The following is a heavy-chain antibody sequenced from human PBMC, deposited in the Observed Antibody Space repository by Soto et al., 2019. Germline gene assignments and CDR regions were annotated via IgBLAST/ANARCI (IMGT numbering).Heavy chain of an antibody. CDR2: ISGYNGNT. Sequence: ASVKVSCKASGYTFTNYGITWVRQAPGQGLEWMGWISGYNGNTKNAQKLQGRVTMTTDTSTSTAYMELSSLTSEDTAIYYCARDDSGYTGSHYIDYFNFWGQGTLVTVSS. CDR1: GYTFTNYG. J-gene: IGHJ4*02. CDR3: ARDDSGYTGSHYIDYFNF. V-gene: IGHV1-18*01. D-gene: IGHD1-26*01.